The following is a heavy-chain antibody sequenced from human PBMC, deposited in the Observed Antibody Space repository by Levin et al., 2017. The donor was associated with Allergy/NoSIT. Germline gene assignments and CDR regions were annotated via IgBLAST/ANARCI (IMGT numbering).Heavy chain of an antibody. CDR2: ISSDGSST. CDR1: GVTFSSYW. V-gene: IGHV3-74*01. CDR3: ARGGGGYSYG. D-gene: IGHD5-18*01. Sequence: LSGGSLRLSCAASGVTFSSYWMHWVRQAPGKGLVWVSRISSDGSSTTYADSVKGRFTISRDNAKNTLYLQMNSLRAEDTAVYYCARGGGGYSYGWGQGTLVTVSS. J-gene: IGHJ4*02.